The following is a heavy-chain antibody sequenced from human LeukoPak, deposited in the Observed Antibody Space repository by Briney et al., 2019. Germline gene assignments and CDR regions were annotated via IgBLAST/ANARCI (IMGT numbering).Heavy chain of an antibody. V-gene: IGHV3-11*06. CDR3: ARVGLIAAAGTPDY. CDR2: ISSSASDT. D-gene: IGHD6-13*01. Sequence: GGSLRLSCAASGFTFSDYYMSWIRQVPGKGLEWVSYISSSASDTNYADSVKGRFTTSRDNAKNSLYLQMNSLRGEDTAVYYCARVGLIAAAGTPDYWGQGTLVTVSS. CDR1: GFTFSDYY. J-gene: IGHJ4*02.